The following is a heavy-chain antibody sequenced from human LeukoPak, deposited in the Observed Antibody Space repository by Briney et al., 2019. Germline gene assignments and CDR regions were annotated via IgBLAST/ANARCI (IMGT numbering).Heavy chain of an antibody. J-gene: IGHJ4*02. V-gene: IGHV3-20*04. D-gene: IGHD3-16*02. CDR3: ARVGSFYWDN. Sequence: GGSLRLSCAASGFTFDDDDMSWVRQAPGKGLEWVSGINWNGGRTSYADSVKGRFTISRDNAKNSLYLQMNSLRAEDTAFYYCARVGSFYWDNWGQGTLVTVSS. CDR2: INWNGGRT. CDR1: GFTFDDDD.